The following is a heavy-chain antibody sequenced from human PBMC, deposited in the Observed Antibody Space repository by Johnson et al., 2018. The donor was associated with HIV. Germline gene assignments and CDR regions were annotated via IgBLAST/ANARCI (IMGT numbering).Heavy chain of an antibody. CDR1: GFSFSNYA. CDR3: ARARLGGVFDL. Sequence: QVQLVESGGGVVQPGRSLRLSCAASGFSFSNYAMHWVRQAPGKGLEWVAVISYDGSNKYYADSVKGRFTISRDNAKNSLYLQIDTLRAEDTAVDYCARARLGGVFDLWGQGTMVTVSS. CDR2: ISYDGSNK. D-gene: IGHD7-27*01. J-gene: IGHJ3*01. V-gene: IGHV3-30*04.